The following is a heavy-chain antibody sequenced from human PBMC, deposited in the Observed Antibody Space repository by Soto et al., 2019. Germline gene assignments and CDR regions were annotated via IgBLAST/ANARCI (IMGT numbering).Heavy chain of an antibody. V-gene: IGHV4-30-2*01. Sequence: PSDTLSLTCAVSGGSISSGGYSWSWIRQPPGKGLEWIGYIYHSGSTYYNPSLKSRVTISVDRSKNQFSLKLSSVTAADTAVYYCARVWGGAFDFWGQGTMVTVSS. CDR1: GGSISSGGYS. CDR2: IYHSGST. J-gene: IGHJ3*01. D-gene: IGHD3-10*01. CDR3: ARVWGGAFDF.